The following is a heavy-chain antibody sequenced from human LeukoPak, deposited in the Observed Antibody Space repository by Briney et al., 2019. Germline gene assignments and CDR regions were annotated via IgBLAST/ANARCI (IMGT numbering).Heavy chain of an antibody. Sequence: SVKVSCKASGGTFSSYAISWVRQAPGQGLEWTGGIIPIFGTANYAQKFQGRVTITADKSTSTAYMELSSLRSEDTAVYYCVGSSGDYYYYMDVWGKGTTVTVSS. V-gene: IGHV1-69*06. J-gene: IGHJ6*03. CDR3: VGSSGDYYYYMDV. CDR1: GGTFSSYA. D-gene: IGHD1-26*01. CDR2: IIPIFGTA.